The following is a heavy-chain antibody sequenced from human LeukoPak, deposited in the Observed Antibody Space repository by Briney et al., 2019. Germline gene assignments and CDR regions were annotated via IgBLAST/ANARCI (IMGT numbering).Heavy chain of an antibody. D-gene: IGHD5-12*01. J-gene: IGHJ4*02. Sequence: GGSLRLSCAASGFTFSDYYMSWIRQAPGKGLEWVSYISSSSSYTNYADSVKGRFTISRDNAKNSLYLQMNSLRAEDTAVFYCARASAYDRYYFDYGGQGPLVTVSS. CDR1: GFTFSDYY. V-gene: IGHV3-11*06. CDR2: ISSSSSYT. CDR3: ARASAYDRYYFDY.